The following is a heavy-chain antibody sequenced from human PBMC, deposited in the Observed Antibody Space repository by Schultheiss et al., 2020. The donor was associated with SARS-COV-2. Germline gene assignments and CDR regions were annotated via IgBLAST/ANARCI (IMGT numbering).Heavy chain of an antibody. CDR1: GGSFSGYY. Sequence: SQTLSLTCAVYGGSFSGYYWSWIRQPPGKGLEWIGEINHSGSTNYNPSLKSRVTISVDTSKNQFSLKLSSVTAADTAVYYCARGSYDYIWGSPNWFDPWGQGTLVTVSS. V-gene: IGHV4-34*01. J-gene: IGHJ5*02. CDR2: INHSGST. D-gene: IGHD3-16*01. CDR3: ARGSYDYIWGSPNWFDP.